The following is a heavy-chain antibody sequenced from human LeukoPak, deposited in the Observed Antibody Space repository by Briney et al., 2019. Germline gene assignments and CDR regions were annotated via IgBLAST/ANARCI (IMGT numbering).Heavy chain of an antibody. V-gene: IGHV3-7*05. D-gene: IGHD1-26*01. CDR1: GFTFSSYW. J-gene: IGHJ4*02. CDR3: ARYSGSYYSFDF. CDR2: INENGRGK. Sequence: PGGTLRLSCAASGFTFSSYWMSWVRQPPGKGLQWVANINENGRGKYNVDSVRGGLTISRANAKESLFRQMNSLRAEHTAVNYCARYSGSYYSFDFWGQGTLVSVSS.